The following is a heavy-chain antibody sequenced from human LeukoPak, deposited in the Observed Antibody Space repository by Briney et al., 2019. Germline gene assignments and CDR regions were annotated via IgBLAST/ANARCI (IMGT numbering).Heavy chain of an antibody. CDR1: GGSIRTYY. CDR2: IYPGGSA. CDR3: ARLDTAMGNDY. Sequence: SETLSLTCTVSGGSIRTYYWSWIRQPPGKGLEWLGYIYPGGSANYIPSLESRVTISVDTSKNQFSLKLSSVTAADTAVYYCARLDTAMGNDYWGQGTLVTVSS. D-gene: IGHD5-18*01. V-gene: IGHV4-4*08. J-gene: IGHJ4*02.